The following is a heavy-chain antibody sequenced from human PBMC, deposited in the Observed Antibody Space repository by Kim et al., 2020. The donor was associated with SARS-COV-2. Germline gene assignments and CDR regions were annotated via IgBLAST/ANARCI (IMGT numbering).Heavy chain of an antibody. J-gene: IGHJ6*02. CDR3: ANAGVMRGNMVRGVITYYYYGMDV. CDR2: ISGSGGST. Sequence: GGSLRLSCAASGFTFSSYAMSWVRQAPGKGLEWVSAISGSGGSTYYADSVKGRFTISRDNSKNTLYLQMNSVRAEDTAVYYCANAGVMRGNMVRGVITYYYYGMDVWGQGTTVTVS. D-gene: IGHD3-10*01. CDR1: GFTFSSYA. V-gene: IGHV3-23*01.